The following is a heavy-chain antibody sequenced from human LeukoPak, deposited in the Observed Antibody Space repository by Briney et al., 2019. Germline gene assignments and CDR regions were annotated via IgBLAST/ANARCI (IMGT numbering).Heavy chain of an antibody. D-gene: IGHD5/OR15-5a*01. V-gene: IGHV3-33*01. CDR2: IWSDGSNQ. Sequence: RPGGSLRLSCAASGFTFSTYGMHWIRQAPGKGLEWVAVIWSDGSNQYYADSVKGRFTISRDNSKNTLYLQMNSLRAEDTAVYYCARRRYSVYDFDYWGQGTLVTVSS. CDR3: ARRRYSVYDFDY. J-gene: IGHJ4*02. CDR1: GFTFSTYG.